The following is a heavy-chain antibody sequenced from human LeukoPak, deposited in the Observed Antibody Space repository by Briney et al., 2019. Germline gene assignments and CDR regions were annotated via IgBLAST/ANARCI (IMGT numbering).Heavy chain of an antibody. D-gene: IGHD5-12*01. V-gene: IGHV1-69*04. CDR1: GGTFSSYA. J-gene: IGHJ5*02. Sequence: SVKVSCKASGGTFSSYAISWVRQAPGQGLEWMGRIIPILGIANYAQKFQGRVTITADESTSTAYMELSSLRSEDTAVYYCARGLPSRWFDPWGQGTLVTVSS. CDR2: IIPILGIA. CDR3: ARGLPSRWFDP.